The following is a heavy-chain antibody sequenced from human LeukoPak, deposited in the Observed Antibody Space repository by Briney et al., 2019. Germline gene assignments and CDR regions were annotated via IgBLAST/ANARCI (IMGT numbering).Heavy chain of an antibody. V-gene: IGHV1-8*01. J-gene: IGHJ6*02. Sequence: ASVKVSCKASGYTFTTYDINWVRQATGQGLQWMGWMNPNSGNTGYAQNFQGRLTMTRYTSISTAYMELSSLTSEDTAVYYCARGGIMVRGISLLYGMDVWGQGTTVTVSS. D-gene: IGHD3-10*01. CDR2: MNPNSGNT. CDR3: ARGGIMVRGISLLYGMDV. CDR1: GYTFTTYD.